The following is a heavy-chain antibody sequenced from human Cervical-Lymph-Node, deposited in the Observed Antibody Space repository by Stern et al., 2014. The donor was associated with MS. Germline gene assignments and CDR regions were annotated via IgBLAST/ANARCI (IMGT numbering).Heavy chain of an antibody. V-gene: IGHV1-69*01. Sequence: QVQLVQSGAEVKKPGSSLRVSCKASGGSFSNSPISWVRQAPGQGLEWMGGITPMFGIANYAQKFQGRVTITADESTSTAYMWLSGLTSDDTAVYYCARAGSPRITSFRVITFFDYWGQGTRVTVSS. CDR3: ARAGSPRITSFRVITFFDY. CDR2: ITPMFGIA. CDR1: GGSFSNSP. J-gene: IGHJ4*02. D-gene: IGHD3-3*01.